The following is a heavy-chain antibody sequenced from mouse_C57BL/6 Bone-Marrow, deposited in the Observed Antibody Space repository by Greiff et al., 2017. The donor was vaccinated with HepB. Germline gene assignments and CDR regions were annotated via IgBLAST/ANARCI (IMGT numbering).Heavy chain of an antibody. CDR3: AREGYCNYPFAY. J-gene: IGHJ3*01. CDR1: GYTFTSYW. Sequence: VQLQQPGAELVRPGTSVKLSCKASGYTFTSYWMHWVKQRPGQGLEWIGVIDPSDSYTNYNQKFKGKATLTVDKSSSTAYMQLSSLTSEDSAVYYCAREGYCNYPFAYWGQGTLVTVSA. D-gene: IGHD2-1*01. CDR2: IDPSDSYT. V-gene: IGHV1-59*01.